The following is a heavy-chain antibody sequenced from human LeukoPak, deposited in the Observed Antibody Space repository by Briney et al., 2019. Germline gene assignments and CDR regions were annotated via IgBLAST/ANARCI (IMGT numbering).Heavy chain of an antibody. J-gene: IGHJ6*02. D-gene: IGHD3-22*01. V-gene: IGHV4-34*01. CDR3: ARGRLAKIVVVHSFSYGMDV. Sequence: ETLSLTCTVYGGSFTDYFWTWIRQSPGKGLEWIGEINDYTGDTNYNPSLKSRVSISLEKSKNQFSLELRSVTAADTAVYYCARGRLAKIVVVHSFSYGMDVWGQGTTVTVSS. CDR1: GGSFTDYF. CDR2: INDYTGDT.